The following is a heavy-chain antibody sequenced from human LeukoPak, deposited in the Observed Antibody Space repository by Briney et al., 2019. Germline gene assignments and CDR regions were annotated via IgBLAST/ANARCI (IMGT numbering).Heavy chain of an antibody. CDR2: INHSGST. V-gene: IGHV4-34*01. CDR1: GFTFSNYW. D-gene: IGHD4-17*01. J-gene: IGHJ3*02. CDR3: ARDLTTGNAFDI. Sequence: GSLRLSCAASGFTFSNYWMSWIRQPPGKGLEWIGEINHSGSTNYNPSLKSRVTISVDTSKNQFSLKLSSVTAADTAVYYCARDLTTGNAFDIWGQGTMVTVSS.